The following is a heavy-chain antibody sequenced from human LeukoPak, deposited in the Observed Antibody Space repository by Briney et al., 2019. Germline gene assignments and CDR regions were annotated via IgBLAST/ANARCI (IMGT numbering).Heavy chain of an antibody. Sequence: PSETLSLTCTVSGDSISSYYWSWIRQPPGKGLEWIGEINHSGSTNYNPSLKSRVTISVDTSKNQFSLKLSSVTAADTAVYYCARGTQLGDYSMVPYYWGQGTLVTVSS. D-gene: IGHD4-4*01. J-gene: IGHJ4*02. CDR1: GDSISSYY. CDR2: INHSGST. V-gene: IGHV4-34*01. CDR3: ARGTQLGDYSMVPYY.